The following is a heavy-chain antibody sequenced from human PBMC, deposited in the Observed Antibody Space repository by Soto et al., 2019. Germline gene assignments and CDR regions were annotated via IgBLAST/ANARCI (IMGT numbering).Heavy chain of an antibody. D-gene: IGHD2-2*01. V-gene: IGHV4-59*01. CDR2: IYYSGST. Sequence: SETLSLTCTVSGGSIGSYYWSWIRQPPGKGLEWIGYIYYSGSTNYNPSLKSRVTISVDTSKNQFSLKLSSVTAADTAVYYCARDRIGGYCSSTSCQPYGMDVWGQGTTVTVSS. CDR1: GGSIGSYY. J-gene: IGHJ6*02. CDR3: ARDRIGGYCSSTSCQPYGMDV.